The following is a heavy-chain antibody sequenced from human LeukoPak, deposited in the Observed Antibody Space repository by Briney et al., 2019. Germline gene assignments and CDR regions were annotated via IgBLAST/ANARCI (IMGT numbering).Heavy chain of an antibody. D-gene: IGHD1-26*01. CDR2: ISSSSSTI. CDR1: GFTFSSYS. J-gene: IGHJ5*02. CDR3: ARDIVGATNWFDP. V-gene: IGHV3-48*01. Sequence: GGSLRLSCAASGFTFSSYSMNWVRQAPGKGLEWVSYISSSSSTIYYADSVKGRFTISRDNSKNTLYLQMNSLRAEDTAVYYCARDIVGATNWFDPWGQGTLVTVSS.